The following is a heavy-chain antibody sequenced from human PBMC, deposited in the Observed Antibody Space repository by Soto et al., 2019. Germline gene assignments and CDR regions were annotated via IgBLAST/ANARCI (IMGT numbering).Heavy chain of an antibody. V-gene: IGHV4-4*08. CDR2: IYYSGST. CDR1: GGSISSYY. Sequence: SETLSLTCTVSGGSISSYYWSWIRQPPGKGLEWIGYIYYSGSTNYNPSLKSRVTISVDRSKNQFSLKLSSVTAADTAVYYCARDKILGLFDYRGQGTLVTVSS. J-gene: IGHJ4*02. CDR3: ARDKILGLFDY.